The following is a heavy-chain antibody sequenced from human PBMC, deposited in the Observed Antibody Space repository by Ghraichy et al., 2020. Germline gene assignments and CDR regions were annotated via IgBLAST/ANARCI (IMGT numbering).Heavy chain of an antibody. Sequence: GGSLRLSCAASGFTFSDYSINWVRQPPGKGLEWVSSISSSSSYIYYADSVKGRFTISRDNAKNSLYLQMNSLRAEDTAVYYCARVGYCSGGSCQRDFDYWGQGTLVTVSS. D-gene: IGHD2-15*01. V-gene: IGHV3-21*01. CDR3: ARVGYCSGGSCQRDFDY. CDR2: ISSSSSYI. J-gene: IGHJ4*02. CDR1: GFTFSDYS.